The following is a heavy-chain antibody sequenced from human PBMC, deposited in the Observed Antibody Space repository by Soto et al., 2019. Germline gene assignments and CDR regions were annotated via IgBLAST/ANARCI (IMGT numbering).Heavy chain of an antibody. J-gene: IGHJ5*02. CDR3: ARMWTPYSSSSAVFWFDP. V-gene: IGHV3-11*04. Sequence: PGGSLRHSCAASGFTFSDYYMSWIRQAPGKGLEWVSYISSSGSTIYYADSVKGRFTISRDNAKNSLYLQMNSLRAEDTAVYYCARMWTPYSSSSAVFWFDPCGQGTLVTVSS. CDR1: GFTFSDYY. D-gene: IGHD6-6*01. CDR2: ISSSGSTI.